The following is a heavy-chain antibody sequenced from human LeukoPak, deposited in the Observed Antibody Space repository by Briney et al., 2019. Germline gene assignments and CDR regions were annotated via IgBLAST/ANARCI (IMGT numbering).Heavy chain of an antibody. D-gene: IGHD3-10*01. CDR1: GYTLTELS. V-gene: IGHV1-24*01. CDR3: ATGAGSAQPVTDYYYGMDV. CDR2: FDPEDGET. J-gene: IGHJ6*02. Sequence: ASVKVSCKVSGYTLTELSMHWVRQAPGKGLEWMGGFDPEDGETIYAQKFQGRVTMTEDTSTDTAYMELSSLRSEDTAVYYCATGAGSAQPVTDYYYGMDVWGQGTTVTVSS.